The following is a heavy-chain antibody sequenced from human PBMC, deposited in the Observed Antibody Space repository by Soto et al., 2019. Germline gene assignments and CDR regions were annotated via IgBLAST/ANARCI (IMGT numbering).Heavy chain of an antibody. CDR3: TTDPGVVVVVDGVNSPFDS. CDR2: IKSKTDGETT. CDR1: GFTFSDAW. J-gene: IGHJ4*02. V-gene: IGHV3-15*07. Sequence: EVQLVESGGGLVKPGGSLRLSCGASGFTFSDAWMNWVRQAPGKGLEWVGHIKSKTDGETTEDAAPVKGRFTNSGDDSKNTLYLKMNSLKTEDPAVYYCTTDPGVVVVVDGVNSPFDSWGQGTLVTVSS. D-gene: IGHD2-15*01.